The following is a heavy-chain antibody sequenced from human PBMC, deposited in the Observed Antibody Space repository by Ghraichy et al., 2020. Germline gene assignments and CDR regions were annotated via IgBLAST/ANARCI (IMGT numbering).Heavy chain of an antibody. V-gene: IGHV3-23*01. D-gene: IGHD2-15*01. CDR3: AKVPSVLLGRNHYYMDV. CDR2: INGAGSRT. Sequence: GGSLRLSCAASGSTFYNFAINWVRQAPGKGLEWVSGINGAGSRTFYADSVKGRFTISKDNSKNTLYLEVNSLRVEDTAVYYCAKVPSVLLGRNHYYMDVWGKGTTVTVSS. J-gene: IGHJ6*03. CDR1: GSTFYNFA.